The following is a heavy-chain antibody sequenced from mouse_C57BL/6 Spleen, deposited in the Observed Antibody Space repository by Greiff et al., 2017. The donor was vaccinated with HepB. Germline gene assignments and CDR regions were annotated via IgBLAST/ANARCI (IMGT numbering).Heavy chain of an antibody. CDR1: GFSLTSYG. J-gene: IGHJ3*01. CDR2: IWSGGST. Sequence: VKLVESGPGLVQPSQSLSITCTVSGFSLTSYGVHWVRQSPGKGLEWLGVIWSGGSTDYNAAFISRLSISKDNSKSQVFFKMNSLQADDTAIYYCARNSYDYDPWFAYWGQGTLVTVSA. CDR3: ARNSYDYDPWFAY. V-gene: IGHV2-2*01. D-gene: IGHD2-4*01.